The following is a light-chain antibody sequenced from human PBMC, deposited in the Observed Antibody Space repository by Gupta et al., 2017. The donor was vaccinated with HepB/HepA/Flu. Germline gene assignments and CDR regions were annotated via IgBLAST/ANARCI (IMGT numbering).Light chain of an antibody. J-gene: IGKJ3*01. CDR3: QQYNNWPPFT. CDR2: AAS. CDR1: QSVSSN. V-gene: IGKV3-15*01. Sequence: EIVMTQSPATLSMSPGERVTLSCRASQSVSSNLAWHQQRPGQAPRLLIYAASTRATGVPDRFRGSGSGTEFTLTISSRQSEDFAVYYCQQYNNWPPFTFGHGTKVDIK.